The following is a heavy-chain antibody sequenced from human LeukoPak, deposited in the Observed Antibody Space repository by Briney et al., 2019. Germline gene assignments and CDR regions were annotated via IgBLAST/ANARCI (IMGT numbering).Heavy chain of an antibody. CDR1: GYTFTSYG. CDR3: ARGGMFDCSSTSCYKGWFDP. D-gene: IGHD2-2*02. J-gene: IGHJ5*02. CDR2: ISAYNGNT. Sequence: ASVKDSCKASGYTFTSYGISWVRQAPGQGLEWMGWISAYNGNTNYAQKLQGRVTMTTDTSTSTAYMELRSLRSDDTAVYYCARGGMFDCSSTSCYKGWFDPWGQGTLVTVSS. V-gene: IGHV1-18*01.